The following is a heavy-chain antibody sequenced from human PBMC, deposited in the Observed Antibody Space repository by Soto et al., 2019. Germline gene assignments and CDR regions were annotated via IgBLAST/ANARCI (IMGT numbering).Heavy chain of an antibody. J-gene: IGHJ5*02. Sequence: GGSLRLSCTVSGMTFINAWMNWVRQAPGRGPEWVGRMKNKIDGGTTDYAAPVTGRFNISRDDSKNTMYLQLNSLSTEDTAVSYCTRGEFAFLSGYQNYFDPWGRGTLVTVSS. CDR1: GMTFINAW. V-gene: IGHV3-15*05. CDR3: TRGEFAFLSGYQNYFDP. D-gene: IGHD3-3*01. CDR2: MKNKIDGGTT.